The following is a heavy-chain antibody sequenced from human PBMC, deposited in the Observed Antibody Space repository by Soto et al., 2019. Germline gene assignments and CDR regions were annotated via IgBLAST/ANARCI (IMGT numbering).Heavy chain of an antibody. J-gene: IGHJ6*02. V-gene: IGHV3-30-3*01. CDR1: GFTFSSYA. CDR2: ISYDGSNK. CDR3: ARDLIYSGYGGYYYGMDV. Sequence: PGGSLRLSCAASGFTFSSYAMHWVRQAPGKGLEWVAVISYDGSNKYYADSVKGRFTISRDNSKNTLYLQMNSLRAEDTAVYYCARDLIYSGYGGYYYGMDVWGQGTTVTVSS. D-gene: IGHD5-12*01.